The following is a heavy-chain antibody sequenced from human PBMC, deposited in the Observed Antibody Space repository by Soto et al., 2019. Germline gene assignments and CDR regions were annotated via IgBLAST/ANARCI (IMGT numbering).Heavy chain of an antibody. Sequence: GGSLRLSCAASGFTFSSYAMHWVRQAPGKGLEYVSAISSNGGSTYYANSVKGRFTISRDNSKNTLYLQMGSLRAEDMAVYYCARMSPRDRQANAFDIWGQGTMVTVSS. CDR3: ARMSPRDRQANAFDI. J-gene: IGHJ3*02. CDR2: ISSNGGST. V-gene: IGHV3-64*01. CDR1: GFTFSSYA.